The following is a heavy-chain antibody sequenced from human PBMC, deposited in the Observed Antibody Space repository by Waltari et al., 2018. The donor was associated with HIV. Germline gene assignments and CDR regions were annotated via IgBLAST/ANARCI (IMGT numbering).Heavy chain of an antibody. D-gene: IGHD6-19*01. J-gene: IGHJ4*02. CDR1: GFTGSSNY. CDR2: IYSVGIT. V-gene: IGHV3-53*02. Sequence: EVQLVETGGGLIQPGGSLRLSCAASGFTGSSNYMSWVRQAAGKGLEWVSVIYSVGITYYADSVKGRFTISRDNSKNTLYLQMNSRRAEDTAVYYCARFSSGWYYFDYWGQGTLVTVSS. CDR3: ARFSSGWYYFDY.